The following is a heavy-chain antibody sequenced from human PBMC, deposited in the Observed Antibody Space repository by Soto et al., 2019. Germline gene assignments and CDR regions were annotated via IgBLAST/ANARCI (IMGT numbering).Heavy chain of an antibody. J-gene: IGHJ4*02. CDR3: AKETYYYDSSGYYIFDS. V-gene: IGHV3-30*18. Sequence: PVASLRLSFAASGFSFSSYGMHRVRQAPGKGLEWVAVISYDGSNEHYADSVKGRFTISRDNSKDTVYLQMNSLRAEDTAVYYCAKETYYYDSSGYYIFDSWGQGT. CDR2: ISYDGSNE. D-gene: IGHD3-22*01. CDR1: GFSFSSYG.